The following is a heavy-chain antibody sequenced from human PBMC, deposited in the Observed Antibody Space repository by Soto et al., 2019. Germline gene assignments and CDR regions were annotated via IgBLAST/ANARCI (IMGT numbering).Heavy chain of an antibody. CDR1: GGSISSSSYY. V-gene: IGHV4-39*01. J-gene: IGHJ5*02. D-gene: IGHD2-21*02. CDR2: IYYSGST. CDR3: ARSGGRDYWFDP. Sequence: PSETLSLTCTVSGGSISSSSYYWGWIRQPPGKGLEWIGSIYYSGSTYYNPSLKSRVTISVDTSKSQFSLKLSSVTAADTAVYYCARSGGRDYWFDPWGQGTLVTVSS.